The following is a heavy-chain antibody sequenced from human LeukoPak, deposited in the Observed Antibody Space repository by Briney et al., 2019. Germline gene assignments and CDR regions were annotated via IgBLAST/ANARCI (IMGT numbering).Heavy chain of an antibody. D-gene: IGHD3-10*01. CDR2: GFSGGSA. J-gene: IGHJ4*02. CDR1: GDSISNHY. CDR3: GRHFGGSSGSFYTDY. V-gene: IGHV4-59*08. Sequence: SETLSLTCTVSGDSISNHYWNWIRQPPGRGLEWIGYGFSGGSADYNPSLKSRVTISLDTSRNPFSLSLTLVTAADTAVYYCGRHFGGSSGSFYTDYWGQGTMVTVSS.